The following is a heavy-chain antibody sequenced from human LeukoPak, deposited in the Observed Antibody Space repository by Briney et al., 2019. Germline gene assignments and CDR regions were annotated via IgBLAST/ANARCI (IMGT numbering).Heavy chain of an antibody. J-gene: IGHJ4*02. V-gene: IGHV5-51*01. CDR1: GYRFSNYW. CDR3: ARQSRDGSKTRGYYFDY. Sequence: GESLKISCKGSGYRFSNYWIAWVRQMPGKGLEWMGIIFPDDSDTRYSPSFQGQVTISADKSVNMAYLQWSRLNATDTAMYYCARQSRDGSKTRGYYFDYWGQGTLVTVSS. D-gene: IGHD3-10*01. CDR2: IFPDDSDT.